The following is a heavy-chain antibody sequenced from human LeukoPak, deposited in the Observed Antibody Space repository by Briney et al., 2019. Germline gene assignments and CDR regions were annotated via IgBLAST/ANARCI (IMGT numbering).Heavy chain of an antibody. CDR3: AREEWYCSAGSCYPETTDY. CDR2: INPNSGGT. Sequence: ASVKVSCKASGYTFTGYYMHWVRQAPGQGLEWMGWINPNSGGTNYAQKFQGRVTMTRDTSISTAYMELSRLRSDDTAVYYCAREEWYCSAGSCYPETTDYWGQGTLVTVSS. J-gene: IGHJ4*02. D-gene: IGHD2-15*01. CDR1: GYTFTGYY. V-gene: IGHV1-2*02.